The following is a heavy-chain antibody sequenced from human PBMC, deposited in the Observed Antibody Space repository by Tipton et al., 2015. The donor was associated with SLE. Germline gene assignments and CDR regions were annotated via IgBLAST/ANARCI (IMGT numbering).Heavy chain of an antibody. J-gene: IGHJ4*02. D-gene: IGHD2-21*02. Sequence: TLSLTCTVYGGSFSGYYWSWIRQPPGKGLEWIGEINHSGSTNYNPSLESRLTISVDTSKDQVSLNLNSVTAADTAVYYCARLNDATAIASFDYWGQGNLVTVSS. V-gene: IGHV4-34*01. CDR1: GGSFSGYY. CDR3: ARLNDATAIASFDY. CDR2: INHSGST.